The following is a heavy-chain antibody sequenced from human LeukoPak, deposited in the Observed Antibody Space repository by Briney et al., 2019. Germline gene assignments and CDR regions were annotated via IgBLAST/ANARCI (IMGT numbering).Heavy chain of an antibody. CDR3: AKDTNCGGDCYFYYFDS. V-gene: IGHV3-23*01. CDR1: GFTFSSFA. Sequence: GGSLRLSCAASGFTFSSFAMSWVRQTPGKGLEWVSAISGSGDSTYYADSVKGRFSISRDNSKNTLYLQMNSLRAEDTAVYFCAKDTNCGGDCYFYYFDSWGQGTLVTVSS. J-gene: IGHJ4*02. D-gene: IGHD2-21*01. CDR2: ISGSGDST.